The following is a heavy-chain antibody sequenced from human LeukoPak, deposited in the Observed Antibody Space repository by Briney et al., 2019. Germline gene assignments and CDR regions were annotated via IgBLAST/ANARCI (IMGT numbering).Heavy chain of an antibody. CDR1: GYTFTSYY. J-gene: IGHJ1*01. D-gene: IGHD3-22*01. Sequence: ASVKVSCKASGYTFTSYYMHWVRQAPGQGLEWMGIINPSGGSTSYAQKFQGRVTMTRDTSTSTVYMELSSLRSEDTAVYYCARAPKPYYYDSSGYYPYFQHWGQGTLVTVSS. V-gene: IGHV1-46*01. CDR2: INPSGGST. CDR3: ARAPKPYYYDSSGYYPYFQH.